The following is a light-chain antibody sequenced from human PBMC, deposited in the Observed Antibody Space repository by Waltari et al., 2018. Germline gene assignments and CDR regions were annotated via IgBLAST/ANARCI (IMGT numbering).Light chain of an antibody. CDR1: ENIGSY. J-gene: IGKJ2*03. CDR3: QHSFETPYS. V-gene: IGKV1-39*01. CDR2: AGS. Sequence: DIHMTQSPPSLSASIGDRVTITCRASENIGSYLNWYQQKSGEVPRLLLYAGSTLQSGVPPRFSGSRSGTDFTFTISSLQPEDCAVYYCQHSFETPYSFGQGTKVEIK.